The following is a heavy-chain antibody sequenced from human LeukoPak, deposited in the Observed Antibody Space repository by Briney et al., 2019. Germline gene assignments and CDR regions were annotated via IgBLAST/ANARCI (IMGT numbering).Heavy chain of an antibody. CDR3: ARRKRFGELLDYYYGMDV. V-gene: IGHV4-59*12. D-gene: IGHD3-10*01. CDR1: GGSISSYY. J-gene: IGHJ6*02. CDR2: LYYTGST. Sequence: SESLSLNCTVSGGSISSYYWRWLRQPPGKGVEWIGYLYYTGSTHYNPSLKSRVTISVHTSKNQFSPKLTSVTAADMAVSYCARRKRFGELLDYYYGMDVWGQETTVTVSS.